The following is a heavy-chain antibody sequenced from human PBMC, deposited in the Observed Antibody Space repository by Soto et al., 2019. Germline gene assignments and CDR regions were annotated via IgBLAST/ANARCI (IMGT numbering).Heavy chain of an antibody. J-gene: IGHJ4*02. CDR2: ITGSGERT. Sequence: EVQLLESGGGLEQPGGSLRLSCAASGFTFSSYAMNWVRQAPGKGLEWVSGITGSGERTFYADSVKGRFTISRDNSKNTLYLQVDTLRDADTAVYSCAKEVSPLSKGSFDSWGQGTLVTVSS. CDR1: GFTFSSYA. D-gene: IGHD3-10*01. CDR3: AKEVSPLSKGSFDS. V-gene: IGHV3-23*01.